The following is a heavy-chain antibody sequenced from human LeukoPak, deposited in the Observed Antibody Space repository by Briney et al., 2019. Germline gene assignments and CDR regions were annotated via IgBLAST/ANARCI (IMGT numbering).Heavy chain of an antibody. CDR3: AREVYGDSSFDY. Sequence: ASVKVSCKTSGYSFSENYMHWVRQAPGQGLEWMGWINPNSGDTNYAQKFQGRVTMTRDASISTVYLELSRLRSDDTAVYYCAREVYGDSSFDYWGQGTLATVSS. CDR2: INPNSGDT. V-gene: IGHV1-2*02. CDR1: GYSFSENY. J-gene: IGHJ4*02. D-gene: IGHD4-17*01.